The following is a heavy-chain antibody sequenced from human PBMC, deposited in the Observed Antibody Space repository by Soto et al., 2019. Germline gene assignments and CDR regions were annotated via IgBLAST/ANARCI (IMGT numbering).Heavy chain of an antibody. CDR3: TRSAPSWGYFNDSGEGGDV. CDR1: GGSISSGYY. CDR2: IYYSGST. J-gene: IGHJ6*02. D-gene: IGHD3-22*01. Sequence: SETLSLTCTVSGGSISSGYYWTWIRQNAGKGLEWIGYIYYSGSTLYNPSLESRVTISVDTSKNQFSLKLSSVTAADTAVYYCTRSAPSWGYFNDSGEGGDVWGQGTTVTVSS. V-gene: IGHV4-31*03.